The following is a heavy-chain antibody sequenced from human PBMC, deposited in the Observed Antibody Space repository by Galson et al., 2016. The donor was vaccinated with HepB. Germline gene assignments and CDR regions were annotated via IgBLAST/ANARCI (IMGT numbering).Heavy chain of an antibody. CDR3: STGGIQLWSSSGGHSYGMDV. V-gene: IGHV3-30*03. J-gene: IGHJ6*02. CDR1: GFTFSRHG. CDR2: ISYDGSNK. D-gene: IGHD5-18*01. Sequence: SLRLSCAASGFTFSRHGMHWVRQAPGKGLEWVAVISYDGSNKYYADSVKGRFTIPRDTSKNTLYLHMNLLRAADTAVYYSSTGGIQLWSSSGGHSYGMDVWGQGTTVTVSS.